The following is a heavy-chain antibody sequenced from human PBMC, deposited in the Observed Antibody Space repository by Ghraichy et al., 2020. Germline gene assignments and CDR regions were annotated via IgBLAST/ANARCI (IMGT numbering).Heavy chain of an antibody. J-gene: IGHJ4*02. D-gene: IGHD6-13*01. CDR2: IKQDGSEK. Sequence: GGSLRLSCAASGFTFSSYWMSWVRQAPGKGLEWVANIKQDGSEKYYVDSVKGRFTISRDNAKNSLYLQMNSLRAEDTAVYYCARDVLSSSWYSEYSFAYWGQGTLVTFSS. CDR3: ARDVLSSSWYSEYSFAY. V-gene: IGHV3-7*01. CDR1: GFTFSSYW.